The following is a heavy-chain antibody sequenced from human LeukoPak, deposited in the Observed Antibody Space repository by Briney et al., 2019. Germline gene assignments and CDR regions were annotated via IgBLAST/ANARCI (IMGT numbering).Heavy chain of an antibody. CDR2: ISGGGVDT. CDR3: ARRSPNYYFDY. J-gene: IGHJ4*02. Sequence: GGSLRLSCAASGFTFSSYAMTWVRQAPGKGLEWVSGISGGGVDTYYADSVKGRFTISRDNSKNTLYLQMNSLRAEDTAVYYCARRSPNYYFDYWGQGTPVTVSS. V-gene: IGHV3-23*01. CDR1: GFTFSSYA.